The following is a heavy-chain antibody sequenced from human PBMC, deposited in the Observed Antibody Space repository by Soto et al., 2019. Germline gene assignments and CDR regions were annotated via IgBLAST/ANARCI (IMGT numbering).Heavy chain of an antibody. CDR2: MNPNSGNT. CDR3: ARERTVAGNDY. D-gene: IGHD6-19*01. V-gene: IGHV1-8*01. Sequence: QVQLVQSGAEVKKPGASVKVYCKASGYAFTSYDINWVRQATGQGLEWMGWMNPNSGNTGYAQKFQGRVTMTMNNSISTAYMKLSSLRSEDTAVDYCARERTVAGNDYWGQLTLVTVSS. J-gene: IGHJ4*02. CDR1: GYAFTSYD.